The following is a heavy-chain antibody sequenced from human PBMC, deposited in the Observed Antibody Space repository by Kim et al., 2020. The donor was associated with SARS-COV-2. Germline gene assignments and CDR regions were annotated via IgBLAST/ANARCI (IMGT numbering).Heavy chain of an antibody. V-gene: IGHV3-74*01. CDR1: GFTFSNYW. CDR2: IDAEGTGT. J-gene: IGHJ4*02. Sequence: GGSLRLSCVASGFTFSNYWMHWVRQTAGKGLEWVSRIDAEGTGTSYTDSVKGRCTVSRDNARNTVYLQMNSLRDEDTAVYYCGSVFEYWGQGILVTVSS. CDR3: GSVFEY.